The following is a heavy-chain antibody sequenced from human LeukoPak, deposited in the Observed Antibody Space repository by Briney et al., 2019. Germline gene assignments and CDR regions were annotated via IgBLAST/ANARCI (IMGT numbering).Heavy chain of an antibody. V-gene: IGHV5-10-1*01. CDR1: GYSFTNYW. J-gene: IGHJ2*01. D-gene: IGHD5-12*01. CDR3: ARRGMGYSGYDGYWYFDL. CDR2: IDPSDSYT. Sequence: GESLRISCKGYGYSFTNYWIGWVRQMPGKGLEWMGRIDPSDSYTNYSPSFRGHVTISADKSISTAYLQWSTLQASDTAIYYCARRGMGYSGYDGYWYFDLWGRGTLVTVSS.